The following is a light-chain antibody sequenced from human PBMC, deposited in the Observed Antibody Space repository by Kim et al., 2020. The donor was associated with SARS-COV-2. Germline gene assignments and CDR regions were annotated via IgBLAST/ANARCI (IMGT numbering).Light chain of an antibody. CDR1: QDIFNY. V-gene: IGKV1-33*01. CDR2: DVS. J-gene: IGKJ4*01. Sequence: SASVGDRVTITCQASQDIFNYLNWYQQKPGKAPKLLIYDVSHLETGVPRRFSGSGSGTDFTLTISSLQPEDIATYYCQQYDTLLTFGGGTKVDIK. CDR3: QQYDTLLT.